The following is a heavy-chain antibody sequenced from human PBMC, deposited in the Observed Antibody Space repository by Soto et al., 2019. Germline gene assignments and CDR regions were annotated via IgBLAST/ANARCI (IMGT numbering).Heavy chain of an antibody. V-gene: IGHV3-23*01. CDR1: GFTFSSYA. D-gene: IGHD3-10*01. J-gene: IGHJ6*02. CDR2: ISGSGGST. CDR3: AKARLDYGSGTSQLSPYYYYGMDV. Sequence: GGSLRLSCAASGFTFSSYAMSWVRQAPGKGLEWVSAISGSGGSTYYADSVKGRFTISRDNSKNTLYLQMNSLRAEDTAVYYCAKARLDYGSGTSQLSPYYYYGMDVWGQGTTVTVSS.